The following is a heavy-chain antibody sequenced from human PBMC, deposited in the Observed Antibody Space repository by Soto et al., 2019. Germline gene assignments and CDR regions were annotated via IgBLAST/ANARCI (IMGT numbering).Heavy chain of an antibody. V-gene: IGHV1-46*03. CDR3: ARVGPPIVVVPAGPDAFDI. D-gene: IGHD2-2*01. J-gene: IGHJ3*02. CDR2: INPSGGST. CDR1: GYTFTSYY. Sequence: ASVKVSCKASGYTFTSYYMHWVRQAPGQGLEWMGIINPSGGSTSYAQKFQGRVTMTRDTSTSTVYMELSSLRSEDTAVYYCARVGPPIVVVPAGPDAFDIWGQGTMVTVSS.